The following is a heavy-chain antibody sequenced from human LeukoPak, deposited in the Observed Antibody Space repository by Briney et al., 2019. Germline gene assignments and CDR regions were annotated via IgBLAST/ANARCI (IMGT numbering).Heavy chain of an antibody. CDR1: GGSFRGYY. CDR3: ARLLMRRNSSSWYGSPFYYYYSMDV. D-gene: IGHD6-13*01. CDR2: IKHSGST. V-gene: IGHV4-34*01. Sequence: SETLSLTCAVYGGSFRGYYWIGIRQPPGKGLEWIGEIKHSGSTNYNPALKSRVTISVDTSKNQFSLKLSSVTAADPAVYYCARLLMRRNSSSWYGSPFYYYYSMDVWGKGTTVTISS. J-gene: IGHJ6*03.